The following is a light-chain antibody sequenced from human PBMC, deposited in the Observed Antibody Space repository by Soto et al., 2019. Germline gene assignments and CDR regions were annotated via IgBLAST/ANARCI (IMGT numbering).Light chain of an antibody. CDR1: QSVSSD. J-gene: IGKJ1*01. CDR3: QQYNNWPRT. CDR2: GAS. V-gene: IGKV3-15*01. Sequence: TQSPGTLYVSKGERATLSCRASQSVSSDLAWYHQKPGQAPRLLIYGASTRATGIPARFSGSGSGTEFTLSINSLQSEDFAVYYCQQYNNWPRTFGQGTKVDIK.